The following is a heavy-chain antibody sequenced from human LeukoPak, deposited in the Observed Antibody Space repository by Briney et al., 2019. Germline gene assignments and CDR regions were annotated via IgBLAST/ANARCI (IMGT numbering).Heavy chain of an antibody. CDR3: ARVLRDYDNRAYDGFDI. J-gene: IGHJ3*02. V-gene: IGHV3-30*03. CDR1: GFSIRTYG. Sequence: EGSLRLSCAASGFSIRTYGLLCVRQAPGKGRGGVALISYDGSDQYYADPAKGRFPLSRDNSQNTLYLQMKRLRAGDTGVYWCARVLRDYDNRAYDGFDIWGQGTMVTVSS. D-gene: IGHD3-22*01. CDR2: ISYDGSDQ.